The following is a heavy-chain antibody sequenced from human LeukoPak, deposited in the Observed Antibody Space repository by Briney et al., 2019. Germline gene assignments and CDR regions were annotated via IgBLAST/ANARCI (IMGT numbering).Heavy chain of an antibody. CDR2: ISSSSTSI. CDR3: ATVPADYYYYGLDV. V-gene: IGHV3-21*01. D-gene: IGHD2-2*01. CDR1: GFTFSSYS. Sequence: GGSLRLSCAASGFTFSSYSMNWVCQAPGKGLEWVSSISSSSTSIYYADSVKGRFTISRDNTMNSLYLQMNSLRAEDTAVYYCATVPADYYYYGLDVWGQGTTVTVSS. J-gene: IGHJ6*02.